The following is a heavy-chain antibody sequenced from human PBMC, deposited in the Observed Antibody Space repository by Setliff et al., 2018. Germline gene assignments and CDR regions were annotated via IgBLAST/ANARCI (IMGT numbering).Heavy chain of an antibody. CDR2: ISASGTTT. J-gene: IGHJ6*03. Sequence: GGSLRLSCAASGFTFNVYAMSWVRQAPGKGPEWVSAISASGTTTYYADSVKGRFTISRDNSKNTLYLQMNSLRAEDTAVYYCAKVRSSAWSIVYYYMDVWGKGTTVTVSS. D-gene: IGHD6-13*01. CDR3: AKVRSSAWSIVYYYMDV. CDR1: GFTFNVYA. V-gene: IGHV3-23*01.